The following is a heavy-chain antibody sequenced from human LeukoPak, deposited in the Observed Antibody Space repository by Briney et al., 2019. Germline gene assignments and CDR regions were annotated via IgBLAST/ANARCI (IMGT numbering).Heavy chain of an antibody. CDR3: ARGAPGIAAADTDY. Sequence: GGSLRLSCAASGFTFSSYSMNWVRQAPGKGLEWVSSISSSSSYIYYADSVKGRFTISRDNAKNSLYLQMNSLRAEDTAVYYCARGAPGIAAADTDYWGQGTLVTVSS. CDR1: GFTFSSYS. V-gene: IGHV3-21*01. J-gene: IGHJ4*02. CDR2: ISSSSSYI. D-gene: IGHD6-13*01.